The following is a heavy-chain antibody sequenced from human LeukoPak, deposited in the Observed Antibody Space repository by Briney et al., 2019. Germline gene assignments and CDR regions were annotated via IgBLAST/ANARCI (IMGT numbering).Heavy chain of an antibody. V-gene: IGHV4-4*07. J-gene: IGHJ3*02. CDR3: ARGRYCSADTCSGGDAFDI. CDR2: IYTRGST. CDR1: GGSINNYY. Sequence: NPSETLSLTCTVSGGSINNYYWSWIRQPAGKGLEWIGRIYTRGSTNYNPSLKSRVTMSVDTSKNQFSLKLSSVTAADTAVYYCARGRYCSADTCSGGDAFDIWGQGTMVSVSS. D-gene: IGHD2-15*01.